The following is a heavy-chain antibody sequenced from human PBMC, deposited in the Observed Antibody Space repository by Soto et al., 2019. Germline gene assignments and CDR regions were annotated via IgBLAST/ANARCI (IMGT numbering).Heavy chain of an antibody. Sequence: GGSLRLSCAASGFTFNTYSMNWVRQAPGKGLEWVSYISSSSSTIYYADSVKGRFTISRDNAKNSLYLQMSSLRAEDTAVYYCAKDPEGFNWFDPWGQGTLVTVSS. J-gene: IGHJ5*02. CDR3: AKDPEGFNWFDP. V-gene: IGHV3-48*01. D-gene: IGHD2-15*01. CDR2: ISSSSSTI. CDR1: GFTFNTYS.